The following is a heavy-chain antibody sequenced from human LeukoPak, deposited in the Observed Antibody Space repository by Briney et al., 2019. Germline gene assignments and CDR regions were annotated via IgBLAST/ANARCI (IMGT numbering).Heavy chain of an antibody. V-gene: IGHV3-64D*06. CDR3: VKDQTSHWYYFDY. D-gene: IGHD2-2*01. J-gene: IGHJ4*02. CDR1: GFTFSSYA. CDR2: ISSNGGST. Sequence: GGSLRLSCSASGFTFSSYAMHWVRQAPGKGLEYVSAISSNGGSTYYADSVKGRFTISRDNSRNTLYLQTSSLRAEDTAAYYCVKDQTSHWYYFDYWGQGTLVTVSS.